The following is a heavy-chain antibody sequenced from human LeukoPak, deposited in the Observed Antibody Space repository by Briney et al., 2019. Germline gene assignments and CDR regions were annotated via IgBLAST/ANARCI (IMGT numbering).Heavy chain of an antibody. J-gene: IGHJ4*02. Sequence: PGGSLRLSCAASGFTFSSYAMSWVRQAPGKGLEWVSGISGSGGSTYYVDSVKGRFTIPRDNSKNTLYLQMTNLRAEDTAVYFCAQDRYVSSGRDDYWGQGTLVTVSS. D-gene: IGHD6-19*01. CDR1: GFTFSSYA. CDR2: ISGSGGST. V-gene: IGHV3-23*01. CDR3: AQDRYVSSGRDDY.